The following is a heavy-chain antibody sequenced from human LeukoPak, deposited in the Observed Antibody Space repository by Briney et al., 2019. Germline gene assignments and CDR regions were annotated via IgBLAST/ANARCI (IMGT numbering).Heavy chain of an antibody. CDR1: GFTFSSYS. CDR3: ARDGRVTVGATRYGY. J-gene: IGHJ4*02. V-gene: IGHV3-21*01. D-gene: IGHD1-26*01. CDR2: ISSSSSYI. Sequence: PGGSLRLSCAASGFTFSSYSMSWVRQAPGKGLEWVSSISSSSSYIYYADSVKGRFTISRDNAKNSLYLQTNSLRAEDTAVYYCARDGRVTVGATRYGYWGQGTLVTVSS.